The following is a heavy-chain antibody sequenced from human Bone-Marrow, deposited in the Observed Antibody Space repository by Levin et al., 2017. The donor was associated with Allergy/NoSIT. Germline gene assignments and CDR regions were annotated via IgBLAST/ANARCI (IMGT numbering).Heavy chain of an antibody. D-gene: IGHD6-19*01. CDR2: IRGAGDST. V-gene: IGHV3-23*01. Sequence: GGSLRLSCVASGFTFSNFAMTWVRQAPGKGLESVSAIRGAGDSTYNADSVKGRFTISRDNSKNTVFLRMNSLTAEDTAIYYCAKGNSGWSTIRHLDRWGRGTVVSVSS. CDR1: GFTFSNFA. J-gene: IGHJ2*01. CDR3: AKGNSGWSTIRHLDR.